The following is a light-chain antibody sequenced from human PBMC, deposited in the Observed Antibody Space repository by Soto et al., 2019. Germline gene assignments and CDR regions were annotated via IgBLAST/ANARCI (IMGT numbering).Light chain of an antibody. V-gene: IGKV1-5*01. CDR1: QSISDS. CDR2: DAS. J-gene: IGKJ1*01. Sequence: DIQMTQSPYTLSASLGDRVTITVGASQSISDSLAWYQQKPGKAPYLLISDASSLERGVPSRFRGSGSGTDFTLTISRLEPEDFAVYYCQHYGSSPKTFGQGTKVDIK. CDR3: QHYGSSPKT.